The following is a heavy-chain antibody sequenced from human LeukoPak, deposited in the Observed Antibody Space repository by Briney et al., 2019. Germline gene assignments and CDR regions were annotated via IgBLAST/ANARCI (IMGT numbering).Heavy chain of an antibody. J-gene: IGHJ4*02. CDR3: VKDLPRGALDY. D-gene: IGHD3-10*01. CDR1: GFTFSSYE. V-gene: IGHV3-48*03. Sequence: GGSLRLSCAASGFTFSSYEMNWVRQAPGKGLEWVSYISGGGTTIFYADSVKGRFTISRDNAKNSLYLQMNSLRAEDTAVYYCVKDLPRGALDYWGQGTLVTVSS. CDR2: ISGGGTTI.